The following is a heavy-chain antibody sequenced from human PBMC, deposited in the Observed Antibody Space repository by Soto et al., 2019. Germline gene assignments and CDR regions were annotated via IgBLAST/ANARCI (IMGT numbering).Heavy chain of an antibody. J-gene: IGHJ5*02. CDR1: GGSISSYY. CDR2: IYYSGIT. V-gene: IGHV4-59*01. CDR3: ARDGVVPAAIGGWFDP. D-gene: IGHD2-2*02. Sequence: SATLSITGTGSGGSISSYYWSWIRQPPGKGLEWIGYIYYSGITNYNPSLKSRVTISVDTSKNQFSLKLSSVTAADTAVYYCARDGVVPAAIGGWFDPWGQGTLVTVSS.